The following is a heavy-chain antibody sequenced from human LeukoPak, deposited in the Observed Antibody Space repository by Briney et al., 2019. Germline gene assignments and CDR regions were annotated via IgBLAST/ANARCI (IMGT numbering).Heavy chain of an antibody. CDR1: GYTFTSYY. Sequence: ASVKVSCKSSGYTFTSYYMHWVRQAPGQGFEWMGIINPSGGNTRYAQKFQGRVTMTRDMSTGTVYMELNSLGPEDTAMYYCAKVRVVFNWNYAYYFDYWGQGTLVTVSS. V-gene: IGHV1-46*01. CDR2: INPSGGNT. CDR3: AKVRVVFNWNYAYYFDY. J-gene: IGHJ4*02. D-gene: IGHD1-7*01.